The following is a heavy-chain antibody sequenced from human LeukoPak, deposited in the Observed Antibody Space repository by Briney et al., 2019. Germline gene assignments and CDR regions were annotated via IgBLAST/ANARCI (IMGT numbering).Heavy chain of an antibody. CDR2: IIPIFGTA. CDR3: AREGGDTAMKLGY. D-gene: IGHD5-18*01. CDR1: GYTLNSYD. J-gene: IGHJ4*02. Sequence: GASVKVSCKASGYTLNSYDISWVRQAPGQGLEWMGGIIPIFGTANYAQKFQGRVTITTDESTSTAYMELSSLRSEDTAVYYCAREGGDTAMKLGYWGQGTLVTVSS. V-gene: IGHV1-69*05.